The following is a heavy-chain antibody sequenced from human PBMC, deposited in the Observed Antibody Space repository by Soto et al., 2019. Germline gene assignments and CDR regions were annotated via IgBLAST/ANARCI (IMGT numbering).Heavy chain of an antibody. J-gene: IGHJ3*02. CDR1: GGSISSSNW. CDR3: GRVDEWELHDAFDI. V-gene: IGHV4-4*02. D-gene: IGHD1-26*01. Sequence: QVQLQESGPGLVKPSGTLSLTCAVSGGSISSSNWWSWVRQPPGKGLEWIGEIYHSGSTNYTPSLNSRVTIAVDTSKNQFSLKLSSVTAADTAVYYCGRVDEWELHDAFDIWGHGTMVTVSS. CDR2: IYHSGST.